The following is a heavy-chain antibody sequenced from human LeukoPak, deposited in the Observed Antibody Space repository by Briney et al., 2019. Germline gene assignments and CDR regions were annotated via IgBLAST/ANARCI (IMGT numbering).Heavy chain of an antibody. Sequence: GGSLRLSCAASGFTFSSYAMNWVRQAPGKGLEWVSVMSGSGDSAHYADSVKGRFTISRDNSKNTLYLQMNSLRAEDTAVYYCAKDAITSAATFLDYWGQGTLVSVSS. D-gene: IGHD6-13*01. J-gene: IGHJ4*02. CDR3: AKDAITSAATFLDY. CDR2: MSGSGDSA. V-gene: IGHV3-23*01. CDR1: GFTFSSYA.